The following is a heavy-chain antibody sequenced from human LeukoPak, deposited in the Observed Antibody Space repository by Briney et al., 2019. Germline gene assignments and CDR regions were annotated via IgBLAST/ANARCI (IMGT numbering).Heavy chain of an antibody. J-gene: IGHJ6*02. V-gene: IGHV1-46*01. CDR2: INPSGGST. CDR1: GGTFSSYA. Sequence: ASVKVSCKASGGTFSSYAISWVRQAPGQGLEWMGIINPSGGSTSYAQKFQGRVTMTRDTSTSTVYMELSSLRSEDTAVYYCARGGHSYGFLYYYYYGMDVWGQGTTVTVSS. D-gene: IGHD5-18*01. CDR3: ARGGHSYGFLYYYYYGMDV.